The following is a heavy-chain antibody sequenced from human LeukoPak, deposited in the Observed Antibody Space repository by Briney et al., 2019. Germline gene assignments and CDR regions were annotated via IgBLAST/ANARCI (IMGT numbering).Heavy chain of an antibody. CDR3: AKRVARGSSSSGYYFDY. V-gene: IGHV3-23*01. Sequence: GGSLRLSCAASGFTFSSYAMSWVRQAPGKGLEWVSAISGSGGGTYYADSVKGRFTISRDNSKNTLYLQMNSLRAEDTAVYYCAKRVARGSSSSGYYFDYWGQGTLVTVSS. D-gene: IGHD6-6*01. CDR1: GFTFSSYA. CDR2: ISGSGGGT. J-gene: IGHJ4*02.